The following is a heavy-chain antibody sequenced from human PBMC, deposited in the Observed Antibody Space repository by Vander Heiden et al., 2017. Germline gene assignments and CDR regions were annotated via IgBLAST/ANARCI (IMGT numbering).Heavy chain of an antibody. CDR2: IMPSFGTA. J-gene: IGHJ6*02. D-gene: IGHD6-13*01. CDR1: GGTSRSPA. V-gene: IGHV1-69*06. CDR3: ARDGGSSWYYYYYGMDV. Sequence: QVQLVQSGAAVKKPGSSVKVSCKASGGTSRSPAISWVRQAPGQGLEWMGGIMPSFGTANYAQKFQGRVTITADKSTSTAYMELSSLRSEDTAVYYCARDGGSSWYYYYYGMDVWGQGTTVTVSS.